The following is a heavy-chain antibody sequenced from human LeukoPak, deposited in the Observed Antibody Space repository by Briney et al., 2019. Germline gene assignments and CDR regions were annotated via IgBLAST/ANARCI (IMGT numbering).Heavy chain of an antibody. V-gene: IGHV3-30*18. D-gene: IGHD1-26*01. CDR3: AKTIVGAAWFDP. Sequence: GGSLRLSRAASGFTFSSYGMHWVRQAPGKGLEWVAVISYDGSNKYYADSVKGRFTISRDNSKNTLYLQMNSLRAEDTAVYYCAKTIVGAAWFDPWGQGTLVTVSS. J-gene: IGHJ5*02. CDR1: GFTFSSYG. CDR2: ISYDGSNK.